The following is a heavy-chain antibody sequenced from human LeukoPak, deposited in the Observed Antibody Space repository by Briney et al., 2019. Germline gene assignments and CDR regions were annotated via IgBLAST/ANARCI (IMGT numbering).Heavy chain of an antibody. V-gene: IGHV3-21*01. CDR1: GFTFSSYS. CDR3: ARVVVIAPYDAFDI. D-gene: IGHD2-21*01. J-gene: IGHJ3*02. Sequence: KPGGSLRLSCPAYGFTFSSYSMNWVRQAPGKGLEWVSSISSSSSYIYYADSVKGRFTISRDNAKNSLYLQMNSLRAEDTAVYYCARVVVIAPYDAFDIWGQGTMVTVSS. CDR2: ISSSSSYI.